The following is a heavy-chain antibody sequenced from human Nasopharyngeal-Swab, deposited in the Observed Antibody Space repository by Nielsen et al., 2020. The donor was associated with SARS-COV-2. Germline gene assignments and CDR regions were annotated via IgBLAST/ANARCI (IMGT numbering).Heavy chain of an antibody. V-gene: IGHV3-11*01. CDR3: ARDQTYDSSGPDLSFDY. D-gene: IGHD3-22*01. J-gene: IGHJ4*02. CDR2: ISSSGSTI. CDR1: GFTFSDYY. Sequence: GGSLRLSCAASGFTFSDYYMSWIRQAPGKGLEWVSYISSSGSTIYYADSVKGRFTISRDNAKNSLYLQMNGLRAEDTAVYYCARDQTYDSSGPDLSFDYWGQGTLVTVSS.